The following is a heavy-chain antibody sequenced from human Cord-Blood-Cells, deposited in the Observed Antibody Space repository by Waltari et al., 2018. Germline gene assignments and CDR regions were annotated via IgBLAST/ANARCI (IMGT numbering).Heavy chain of an antibody. V-gene: IGHV1-2*02. CDR2: INPNSGGT. J-gene: IGHJ4*02. Sequence: QVQLVQSGAEVKKPGASVKVSCKASGYTLPGYYLHWVRQAPGQGLEWMGWINPNSGGTNYAQKFQGRVTMTRDTSISTTYMELSRLRSDDTAVYYCARVEYSSSSFDYWGQGTLVTVSS. D-gene: IGHD6-6*01. CDR3: ARVEYSSSSFDY. CDR1: GYTLPGYY.